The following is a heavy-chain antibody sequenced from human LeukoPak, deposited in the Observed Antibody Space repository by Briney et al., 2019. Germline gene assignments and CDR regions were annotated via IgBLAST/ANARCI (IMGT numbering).Heavy chain of an antibody. CDR2: IYYSGST. J-gene: IGHJ3*02. Sequence: SETLSLTCTVSGGSISSYYWSWIRQPPGKGLEWIGYIYYSGSTNYNPSLKSRVTISVDTSKNQFSLKLSSVTAADTAVYYCAGDGGSYDAFDIWGQGTMVTVSS. V-gene: IGHV4-59*01. CDR1: GGSISSYY. D-gene: IGHD1-26*01. CDR3: AGDGGSYDAFDI.